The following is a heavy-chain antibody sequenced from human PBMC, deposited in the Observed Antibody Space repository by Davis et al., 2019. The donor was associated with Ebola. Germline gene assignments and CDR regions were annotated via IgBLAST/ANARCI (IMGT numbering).Heavy chain of an antibody. J-gene: IGHJ4*02. Sequence: GESLKISCAASGFTFSDYYMIWIRQAPGRGLEWVSYISSTGSTVHYAGSVKGRFTISRDNARNSLFLQLNSLRAEDTALYYCARAGYYDLLTGYCDWGQGTLVTVSS. CDR3: ARAGYYDLLTGYCD. CDR1: GFTFSDYY. V-gene: IGHV3-11*01. CDR2: ISSTGSTV. D-gene: IGHD3-9*01.